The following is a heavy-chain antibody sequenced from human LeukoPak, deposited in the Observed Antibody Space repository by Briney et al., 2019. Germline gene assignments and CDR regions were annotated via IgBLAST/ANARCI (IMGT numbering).Heavy chain of an antibody. Sequence: ASVKVSCKASGYTFTGYYMHWVRQAPGQGLEWMGWINPNSGGTNYAQKFQGWVTMTRDTSISTAYMELSRLRSDDTAVYYCAREVDQYYDFWSCYRELHYFDYWGQGTLVTVSS. CDR2: INPNSGGT. J-gene: IGHJ4*02. D-gene: IGHD3-3*01. CDR1: GYTFTGYY. V-gene: IGHV1-2*04. CDR3: AREVDQYYDFWSCYRELHYFDY.